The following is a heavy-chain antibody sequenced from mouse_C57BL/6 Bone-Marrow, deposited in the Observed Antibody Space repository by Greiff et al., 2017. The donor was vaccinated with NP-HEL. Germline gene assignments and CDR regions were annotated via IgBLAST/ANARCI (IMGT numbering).Heavy chain of an antibody. Sequence: QVKLQESDAGLVKPGASLKLSCEVSGFTFSDYTMSWVQQSPEQGLEWIGNINPRDGSTKYNDKFKGKVTFTADKASSTAYMQLNSLTSEDSAVYFCARWELQPGGQGTLVTVSA. CDR3: ARWELQP. J-gene: IGHJ3*01. CDR1: GFTFSDYT. D-gene: IGHD1-1*02. V-gene: IGHV1-78*01. CDR2: INPRDGST.